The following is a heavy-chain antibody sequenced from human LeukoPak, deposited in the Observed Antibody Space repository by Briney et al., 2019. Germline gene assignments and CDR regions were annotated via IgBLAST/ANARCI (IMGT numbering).Heavy chain of an antibody. D-gene: IGHD2-2*01. CDR2: INPGDSET. CDR3: ARPGHRSRYFDY. Sequence: GESLKISCKGSGYSFTNYWIGWVRQMPGKGLEWMVIINPGDSETKYSPSFQGQVTISADKSISTAYLQWSSLKASDTAMYYCARPGHRSRYFDYWGQGTLVTVSS. CDR1: GYSFTNYW. J-gene: IGHJ4*02. V-gene: IGHV5-51*01.